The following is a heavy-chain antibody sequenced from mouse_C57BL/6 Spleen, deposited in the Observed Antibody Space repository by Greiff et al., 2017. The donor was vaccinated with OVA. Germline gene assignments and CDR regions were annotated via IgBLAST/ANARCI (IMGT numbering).Heavy chain of an antibody. CDR3: ALTTVVATRYFDV. V-gene: IGHV1-52*01. J-gene: IGHJ1*03. Sequence: VQLQQPGAELVRPGSSVKLSCKASGYTFTSYWMHWVKQRPIQGLEWIGNIDPSDSETHYNQKFKDKATLTVDKSSSTAYMQLSSLTSEDSAVYYCALTTVVATRYFDVWGTGTTVTVSS. CDR1: GYTFTSYW. CDR2: IDPSDSET. D-gene: IGHD1-1*01.